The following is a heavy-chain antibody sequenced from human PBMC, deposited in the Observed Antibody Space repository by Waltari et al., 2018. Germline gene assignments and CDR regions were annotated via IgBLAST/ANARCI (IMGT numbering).Heavy chain of an antibody. CDR3: ARGAGVSYDFWSGYRHNWFDP. CDR2: IIPIFGTA. Sequence: QVQLVESGGGVVQPGRSLRLSCAASGFTFSSYGMHWVRQAPGQGLEWMGGIIPIFGTANYAQKFQGRVTITTDESTSTAYMELSSLRSEDTAVYYCARGAGVSYDFWSGYRHNWFDPWGQGTLVTVSS. CDR1: GFTFSSYG. J-gene: IGHJ5*02. V-gene: IGHV1-69*01. D-gene: IGHD3-3*01.